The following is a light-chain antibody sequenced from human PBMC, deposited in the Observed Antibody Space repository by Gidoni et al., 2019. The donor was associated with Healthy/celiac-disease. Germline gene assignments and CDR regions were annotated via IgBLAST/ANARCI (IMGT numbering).Light chain of an antibody. Sequence: DIQMTQSPPSLSASVGDRVTITCRASQSISSYLNWYQQKPGKAPKLLIYAASSLQSRAPTRVRDSGSGTEFTLTISSLQPEEFATYYCQQSYSTSYTFGQGTKLEIK. CDR3: QQSYSTSYT. J-gene: IGKJ2*01. V-gene: IGKV1-39*01. CDR1: QSISSY. CDR2: AAS.